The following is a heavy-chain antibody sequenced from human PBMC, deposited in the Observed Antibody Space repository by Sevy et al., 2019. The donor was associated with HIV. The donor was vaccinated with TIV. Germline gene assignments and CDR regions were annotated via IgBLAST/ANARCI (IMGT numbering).Heavy chain of an antibody. Sequence: GGSLRLSCAASGFTFSSYAMSWVRQAPGEALEWVSAISGSGGRTYYADSVKGRFTISRDNSKNTLYLQMNSLRAEDTAVYYCAKSGTGKRVNWFDPWGQGTLVTVSS. CDR1: GFTFSSYA. J-gene: IGHJ5*02. CDR2: ISGSGGRT. CDR3: AKSGTGKRVNWFDP. D-gene: IGHD3-10*01. V-gene: IGHV3-23*01.